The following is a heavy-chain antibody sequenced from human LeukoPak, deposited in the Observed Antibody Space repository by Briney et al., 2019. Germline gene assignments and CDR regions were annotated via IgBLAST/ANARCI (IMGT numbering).Heavy chain of an antibody. CDR2: ISSNGGST. J-gene: IGHJ5*02. Sequence: GGSLRLSCAASGFTFSSYAMHWVRQAPGKGLEYVSAISSNGGSTYYANSEKGRFTISRDNSKNTLYLQMGSLRAEDMAVYYCARDLGGPSWFDPWGQGTLVTVSS. V-gene: IGHV3-64*01. D-gene: IGHD3-10*01. CDR3: ARDLGGPSWFDP. CDR1: GFTFSSYA.